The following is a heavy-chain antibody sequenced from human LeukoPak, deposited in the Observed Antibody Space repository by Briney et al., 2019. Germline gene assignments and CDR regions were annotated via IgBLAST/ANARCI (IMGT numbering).Heavy chain of an antibody. D-gene: IGHD3-10*01. J-gene: IGHJ4*02. CDR2: ISAYNGNT. V-gene: IGHV1-18*01. CDR3: ARVTYYYGSGSYYADY. Sequence: ASVKVSCKASGYTFTRYGISWVRQAPGQGLEWMGWISAYNGNTNYAQKLQGRVTMTTDTSTSTAYMELRSLRSDDAAVYYCARVTYYYGSGSYYADYWGQGTLVTVSS. CDR1: GYTFTRYG.